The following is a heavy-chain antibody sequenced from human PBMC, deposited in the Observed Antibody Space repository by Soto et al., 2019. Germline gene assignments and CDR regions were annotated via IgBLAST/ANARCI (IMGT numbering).Heavy chain of an antibody. V-gene: IGHV4-39*01. D-gene: IGHD1-20*01. Sequence: QLQLQESGPGLVKPSETLSLTCTVSGGSISSSSYYWGWIRQPPGKGLEWIGSIYYSGSTYYNPSLRSRVTISVDTSKNQFSLKLSSVTAADTAVYYCARLTPPQNSRYNWKNTGDYWGQGTLVTVSS. CDR2: IYYSGST. J-gene: IGHJ4*02. CDR3: ARLTPPQNSRYNWKNTGDY. CDR1: GGSISSSSYY.